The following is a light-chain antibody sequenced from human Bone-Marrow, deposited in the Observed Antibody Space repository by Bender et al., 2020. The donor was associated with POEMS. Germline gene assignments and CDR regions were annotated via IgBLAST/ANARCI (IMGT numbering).Light chain of an antibody. CDR3: TSYTSTTAWV. V-gene: IGLV2-14*02. CDR2: EVS. Sequence: QSALTQPASVSGSPGQSITISCTGTSSDVGSYNLVSWYQHHPGKAPKLMIYEVSKWPSGVSHRFSGSKSGDTASLTISGLQAEDEADYYCTSYTSTTAWVFGGGTKLTVL. CDR1: SSDVGSYNL. J-gene: IGLJ3*02.